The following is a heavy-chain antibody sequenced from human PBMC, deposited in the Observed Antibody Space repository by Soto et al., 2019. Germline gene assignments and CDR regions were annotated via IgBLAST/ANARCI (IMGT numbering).Heavy chain of an antibody. V-gene: IGHV1-3*01. CDR1: GYTFTSYA. D-gene: IGHD6-13*01. J-gene: IGHJ5*02. CDR3: ARDSGSSWSQRHNWFDP. CDR2: INAGNGNT. Sequence: QVQLVQSGAEVKKPGASVKVSCKASGYTFTSYAMHWVRQAPGQRLEWMGWINAGNGNTKYSQKFQGRVPITRDTSASTAYMELSSLRSEDTAVYYCARDSGSSWSQRHNWFDPWGQGTLVTVSS.